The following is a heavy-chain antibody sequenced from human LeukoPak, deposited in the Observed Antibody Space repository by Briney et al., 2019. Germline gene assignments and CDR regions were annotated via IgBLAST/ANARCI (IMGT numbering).Heavy chain of an antibody. CDR3: ARSFQGEYFDY. Sequence: SSETLSLTCTVSGGSISDNKYFWGCIRQPPGEGLEWIANIFYSGSTYYRPSLKSRVSMSVYTSKNQFSLKLSSVTAADTAVYYCARSFQGEYFDYWGQGALVTVSS. CDR2: IFYSGST. V-gene: IGHV4-39*01. J-gene: IGHJ4*02. CDR1: GGSISDNKYF. D-gene: IGHD3-10*01.